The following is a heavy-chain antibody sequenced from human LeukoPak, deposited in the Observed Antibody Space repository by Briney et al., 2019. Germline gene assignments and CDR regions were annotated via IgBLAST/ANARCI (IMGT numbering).Heavy chain of an antibody. J-gene: IGHJ4*02. CDR3: ARDLNWGFDY. CDR1: GFTFSSHS. V-gene: IGHV3-48*02. D-gene: IGHD7-27*01. Sequence: GGSLRLSCAASGFTFSSHSMNWVRQAPGKGLEWISYIRSSSSSIFYADSVKGRFTISTDNARNSLYLQMNSLRDEDKAVYYCARDLNWGFDYWGQGILVTVSS. CDR2: IRSSSSSI.